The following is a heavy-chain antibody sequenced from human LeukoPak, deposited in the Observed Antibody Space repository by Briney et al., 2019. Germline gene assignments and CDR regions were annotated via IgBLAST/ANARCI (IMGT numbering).Heavy chain of an antibody. CDR2: IFDGKTI. D-gene: IGHD4-23*01. V-gene: IGHV4-34*12. J-gene: IGHJ4*02. CDR3: ASGAWAARLNS. Sequence: SEILSLTCAVYGESLNYYYWSWIRQSPGKGLEWIGDIFDGKTINYNPSLKSRVTISAATSSQQFSLNLKSVTAADTAVYFCASGAWAARLNSWAQGALVVVSS. CDR1: GESLNYYY.